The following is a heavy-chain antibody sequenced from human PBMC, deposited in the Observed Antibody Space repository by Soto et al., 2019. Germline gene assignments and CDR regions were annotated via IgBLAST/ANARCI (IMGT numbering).Heavy chain of an antibody. D-gene: IGHD3-22*01. CDR1: GGSISSSSYY. Sequence: SETLSLTCNASGGSISSSSYYWGWIRQPPGKGLEWIGSIYYSGSTYYNPSLKSRVTISVDTSKNQFSLKLSSVTAADTAVYYCARQPPPPITMIVVGSWAFDIWGQGTMVTVSS. J-gene: IGHJ3*02. CDR2: IYYSGST. CDR3: ARQPPPPITMIVVGSWAFDI. V-gene: IGHV4-39*01.